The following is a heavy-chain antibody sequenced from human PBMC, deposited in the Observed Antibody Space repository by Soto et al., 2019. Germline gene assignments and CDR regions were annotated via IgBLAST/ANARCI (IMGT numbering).Heavy chain of an antibody. CDR2: INAYNGNT. J-gene: IGHJ4*02. Sequence: ASVKVSCKASGYTFTIYGISWVRQSPVQGLEWMGWINAYNGNTNYAQKLQGRVTMTTDTSTSTAYMELRSLRSDDTAVYYCARGLTIFGVAYYWGQGTLVTVS. V-gene: IGHV1-18*04. CDR1: GYTFTIYG. CDR3: ARGLTIFGVAYY. D-gene: IGHD3-3*01.